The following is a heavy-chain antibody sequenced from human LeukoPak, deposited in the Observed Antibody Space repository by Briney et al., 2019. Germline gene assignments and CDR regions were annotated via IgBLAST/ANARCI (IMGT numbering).Heavy chain of an antibody. CDR1: GFTFSSYS. V-gene: IGHV3-48*01. CDR2: ISSSSRTI. CDR3: ARDLPPTGYYYYYMDV. D-gene: IGHD4-11*01. Sequence: RPGGSLRLSCAASGFTFSSYSMTWVRQAPGKGREWVSYISSSSRTIYYADSVKGRFTISRDNAKNSLCLQMNSLRAEDTALYYCARDLPPTGYYYYYMDVWGKGTTVTASS. J-gene: IGHJ6*03.